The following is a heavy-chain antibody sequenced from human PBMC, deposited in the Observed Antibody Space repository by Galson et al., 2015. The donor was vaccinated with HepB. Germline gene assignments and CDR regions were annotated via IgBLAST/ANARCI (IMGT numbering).Heavy chain of an antibody. D-gene: IGHD1-26*01. CDR3: VKDCDRSEWSGYYFDY. Sequence: SLRLSCAASGFTFSSYAMHWVRQAPGKGLEYVSAISSNGGSTYYADSVKGRFTTSRDNSKNTLYLQMSSLRAEDTAVYYCVKDCDRSEWSGYYFDYWGQGTLVTVSS. J-gene: IGHJ4*02. V-gene: IGHV3-64D*06. CDR1: GFTFSSYA. CDR2: ISSNGGST.